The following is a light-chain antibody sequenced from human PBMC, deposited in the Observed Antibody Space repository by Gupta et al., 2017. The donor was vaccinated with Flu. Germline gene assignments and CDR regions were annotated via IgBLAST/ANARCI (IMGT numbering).Light chain of an antibody. CDR2: DAF. Sequence: DIQMTQSPSSLSASVGDRITITCQASQDISNYLSWYQQKPGEAPELLIYDAFSLEIGVPSRFSGSGSGTDFTLTISSLQPEDIATYYCQQYANLPYTFGQGTKLEI. CDR3: QQYANLPYT. CDR1: QDISNY. J-gene: IGKJ2*01. V-gene: IGKV1-33*01.